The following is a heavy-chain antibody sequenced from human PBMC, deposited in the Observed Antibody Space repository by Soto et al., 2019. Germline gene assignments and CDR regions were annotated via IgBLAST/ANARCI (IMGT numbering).Heavy chain of an antibody. D-gene: IGHD1-1*01. CDR1: GFTFSRNW. J-gene: IGHJ4*02. Sequence: GGSLRLSCAASGFTFSRNWMSWVRQAPGKGLEWVANIKQDGTEKYYVDSVKGRFTISRDNSKNTLYLQMNSLRAEDTAVYYCAKSVYNWNDGFFDYWGQGTLVTVSS. CDR2: IKQDGTEK. CDR3: AKSVYNWNDGFFDY. V-gene: IGHV3-7*01.